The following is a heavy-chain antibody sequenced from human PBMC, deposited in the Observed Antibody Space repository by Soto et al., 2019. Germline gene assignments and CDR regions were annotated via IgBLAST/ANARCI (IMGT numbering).Heavy chain of an antibody. CDR1: GFTFSSYA. V-gene: IGHV3-30-3*01. D-gene: IGHD5-12*01. CDR2: ISYDGIKK. Sequence: PGGSLRLSCAASGFTFSSYAMHWVRQAPVKGLEWVAFISYDGIKKEYADSVRGRFTISRDNSKNTLYLQMNSLRAEDTAVYHCVRRLVATISYYGMDVWGQGTTVTVSS. J-gene: IGHJ6*02. CDR3: VRRLVATISYYGMDV.